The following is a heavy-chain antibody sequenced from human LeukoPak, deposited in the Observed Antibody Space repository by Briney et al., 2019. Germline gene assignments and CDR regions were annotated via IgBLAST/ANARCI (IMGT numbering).Heavy chain of an antibody. Sequence: SVKVSCKASGGTFSSYAISWVRQAPGQGLEWMGGIIPIFGTANYAQKFQGRVTITTDESTSTAYMELSSLRSGDTAVYYCARDRDGSGSYGYWGQGTLVTVSS. D-gene: IGHD3-10*01. CDR1: GGTFSSYA. CDR2: IIPIFGTA. J-gene: IGHJ4*02. CDR3: ARDRDGSGSYGY. V-gene: IGHV1-69*05.